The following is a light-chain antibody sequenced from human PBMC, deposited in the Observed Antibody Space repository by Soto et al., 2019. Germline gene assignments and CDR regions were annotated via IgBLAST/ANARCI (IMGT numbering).Light chain of an antibody. Sequence: EIMFTQPPATPSLTPGERATLSCRASQSVSSYLAWYRQKPGQAPRLLIDDASNRATGIPARFSGSGSGTDFTLTISSLEPEDFAVYYCQQRSNWLITFGQGTRLQVK. J-gene: IGKJ5*01. V-gene: IGKV3-11*01. CDR3: QQRSNWLIT. CDR2: DAS. CDR1: QSVSSY.